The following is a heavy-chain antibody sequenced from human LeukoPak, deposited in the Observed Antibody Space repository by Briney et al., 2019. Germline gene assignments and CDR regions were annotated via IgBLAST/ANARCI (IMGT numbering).Heavy chain of an antibody. CDR1: GGSISSYY. V-gene: IGHV4-59*01. D-gene: IGHD3-10*01. J-gene: IGHJ6*02. CDR3: AREGKPLTRRYYYYGMDV. CDR2: IYYSGST. Sequence: SETLSLTCTVSGGSISSYYWSWIRQPPGKGLEWIGYIYYSGSTNYNPSLKSRVTISVDTSKNQFSLKLSSVTAADTAVYYCAREGKPLTRRYYYYGMDVWGQGTTVTVSS.